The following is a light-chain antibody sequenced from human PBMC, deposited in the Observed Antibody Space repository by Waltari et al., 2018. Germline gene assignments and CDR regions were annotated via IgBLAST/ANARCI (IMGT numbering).Light chain of an antibody. V-gene: IGLV2-11*01. Sequence: QSALTQPRSVSGSPGQSVTISCTGTSSDVGGYNYVSWYQQHPGKAPNLMIYDVSKRPSGVPDRFSGSKSDNTASLTISGLQAEDEADYYCCSYAGSYTLVFGGGTKLTVL. CDR2: DVS. CDR1: SSDVGGYNY. CDR3: CSYAGSYTLV. J-gene: IGLJ2*01.